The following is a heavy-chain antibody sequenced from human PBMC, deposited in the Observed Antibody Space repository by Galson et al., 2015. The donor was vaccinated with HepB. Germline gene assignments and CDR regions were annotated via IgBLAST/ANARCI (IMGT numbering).Heavy chain of an antibody. CDR1: GYSFSNYG. V-gene: IGHV1-18*01. CDR3: ARDSRLELRLNNYFSYGMDV. Sequence: SVKVSCKASGYSFSNYGLSWIRQAPGPGLEWLGWFSGYDRSTNYAQKFQGRVTMTADASTGTAYLELRNLRSDDTAVYFCARDSRLELRLNNYFSYGMDVWGQGSAVTVSS. CDR2: FSGYDRST. D-gene: IGHD1-7*01. J-gene: IGHJ6*02.